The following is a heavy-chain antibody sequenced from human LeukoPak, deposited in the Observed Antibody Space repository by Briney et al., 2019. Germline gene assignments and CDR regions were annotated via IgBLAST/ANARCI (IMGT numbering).Heavy chain of an antibody. CDR3: ARHGTYYDSSGYYFTTFDY. Sequence: SETLSLTCAVYGGSFSGYYWSWIRQPPGKGLEWIGEINHSGSTNYNPSLKSRVTISVDTSKNQFSLKLSSVTAADTAVYYCARHGTYYDSSGYYFTTFDYWGQGTLVTVSS. CDR1: GGSFSGYY. D-gene: IGHD3-22*01. CDR2: INHSGST. J-gene: IGHJ4*02. V-gene: IGHV4-34*01.